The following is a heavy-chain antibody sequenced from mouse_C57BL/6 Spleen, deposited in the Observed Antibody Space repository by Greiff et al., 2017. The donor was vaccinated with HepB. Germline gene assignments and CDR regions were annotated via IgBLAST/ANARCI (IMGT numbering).Heavy chain of an antibody. D-gene: IGHD2-4*01. CDR1: GYTFTSYG. Sequence: QVQLQQSGAELARPGASVKLSCKASGYTFTSYGISWVKQSTGQGLEWIGEIYPRSGNTYYNEKFKGKATLAADKSSSTAYMELRSLTSEDSAVYFCARGGGLRRTNYFDYWGQGTTLTVSS. CDR2: IYPRSGNT. J-gene: IGHJ2*01. CDR3: ARGGGLRRTNYFDY. V-gene: IGHV1-81*01.